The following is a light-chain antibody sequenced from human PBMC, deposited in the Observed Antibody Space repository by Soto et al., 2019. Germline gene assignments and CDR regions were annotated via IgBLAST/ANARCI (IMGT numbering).Light chain of an antibody. CDR3: QQYGSTPLT. CDR1: LSVSSSC. CDR2: GAA. J-gene: IGKJ4*01. Sequence: ALSQSPGTLSSSPGARATLACRASLSVSSSCLAWYQQKPGQAPRRLIYGAASRTTGSTDRFSGSGAWTDVSLTISRLEAEDDAVYYCQQYGSTPLTFGGGTKVDIK. V-gene: IGKV3-20*01.